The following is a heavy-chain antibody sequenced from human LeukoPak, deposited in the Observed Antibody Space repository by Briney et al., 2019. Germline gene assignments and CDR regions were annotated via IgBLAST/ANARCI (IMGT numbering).Heavy chain of an antibody. V-gene: IGHV3-53*04. CDR2: IYSGGST. CDR3: ARVDFGCGGSCYERYNWFDP. CDR1: GFTVSSNY. D-gene: IGHD2-15*01. Sequence: PGGSLRLSCAASGFTVSSNYMSWVRQAPGKGLEWVSVIYSGGSTYYADSVKGRFTISRHNSKNTLYLQMNSLRAEDTAVYYCARVDFGCGGSCYERYNWFDPWGQGTLVTVSS. J-gene: IGHJ5*02.